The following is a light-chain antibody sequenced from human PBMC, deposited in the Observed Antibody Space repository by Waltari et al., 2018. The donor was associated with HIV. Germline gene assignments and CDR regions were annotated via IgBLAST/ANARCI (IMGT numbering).Light chain of an antibody. CDR3: QKYYSNLPT. J-gene: IGKJ3*01. CDR1: QSILDSANNNNY. V-gene: IGKV4-1*01. Sequence: DIVRTQSPDSLAVSLGERATINCKSRQSILDSANNNNYLAWFQQKPGQPPKLLIYWASTRESGVPDRFSGSGSGADFTLTISGLQAEDVAVYYCQKYYSNLPTFGPGTKLDIK. CDR2: WAS.